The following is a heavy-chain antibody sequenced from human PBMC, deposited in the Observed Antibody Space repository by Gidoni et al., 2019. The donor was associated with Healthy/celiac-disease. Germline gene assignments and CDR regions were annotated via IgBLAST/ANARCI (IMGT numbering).Heavy chain of an antibody. CDR1: GFPFCSYA. CDR3: ARDHRSGIAVAGTLGY. J-gene: IGHJ4*02. Sequence: QVQLVESVGGVVQPGRSLRLSCAASGFPFCSYAMHWVRQAPGKRLEWVAVISYDGSNKYYADSVKGRFTISRDNSKNTLYLQMNSLRAEDTAVYYCARDHRSGIAVAGTLGYWGQGTLVTVSS. CDR2: ISYDGSNK. V-gene: IGHV3-30-3*01. D-gene: IGHD6-19*01.